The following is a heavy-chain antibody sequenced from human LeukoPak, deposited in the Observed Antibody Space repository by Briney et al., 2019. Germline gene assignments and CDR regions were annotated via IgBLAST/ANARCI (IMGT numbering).Heavy chain of an antibody. CDR2: IHYSGTT. J-gene: IGHJ4*02. Sequence: SETLSLTCTVSGGSINTNTFYWGWIRQPPGKGLVWIGTIHYSGTTYYNPSLKSRVTISVDTSENQLSLKLSSVTAADTAVYFCARRPNSAWYFDYWGLGTLVTVSS. V-gene: IGHV4-39*01. CDR1: GGSINTNTFY. CDR3: ARRPNSAWYFDY. D-gene: IGHD6-19*01.